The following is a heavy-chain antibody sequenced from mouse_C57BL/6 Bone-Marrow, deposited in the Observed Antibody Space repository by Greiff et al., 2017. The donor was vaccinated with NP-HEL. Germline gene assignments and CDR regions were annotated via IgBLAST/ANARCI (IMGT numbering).Heavy chain of an antibody. CDR3: ARGGIDRDWYFDV. CDR1: GFNIKNTY. J-gene: IGHJ1*03. Sequence: VQLKQSVAELVRPGASVKLSCTASGFNIKNTYMHWVKQRPEQGLEWIGRIDPANGNTKYDPKFQGKATIAADTSSNTAYLQLSSLTSEDTAIYYCARGGIDRDWYFDVWGTGTTVTVSS. CDR2: IDPANGNT. D-gene: IGHD3-2*01. V-gene: IGHV14-3*01.